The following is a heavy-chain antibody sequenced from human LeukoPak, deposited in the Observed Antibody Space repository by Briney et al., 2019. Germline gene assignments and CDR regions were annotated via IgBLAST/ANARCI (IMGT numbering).Heavy chain of an antibody. V-gene: IGHV4-59*01. CDR2: IFYSGST. CDR3: ARDTGYLGSNYGMDV. Sequence: LETLSLTCTVSGGSISSYYWSWLRQPPGKGLEWIGYIFYSGSTNCNPSLKSRVTISVDTSKNQFSLNLSSVTAADTAIYYCARDTGYLGSNYGMDVWGQGTTVTVSS. J-gene: IGHJ6*02. D-gene: IGHD3-22*01. CDR1: GGSISSYY.